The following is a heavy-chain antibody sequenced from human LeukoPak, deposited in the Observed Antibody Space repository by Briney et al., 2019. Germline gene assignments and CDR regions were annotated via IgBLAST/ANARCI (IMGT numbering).Heavy chain of an antibody. V-gene: IGHV3-23*01. CDR2: ISGSGSST. CDR1: GFTFSSYA. CDR3: AKGVAVASPYYFDY. J-gene: IGHJ4*02. Sequence: GGSLRLSCAASGFTFSSYAMSWVRQAPGKGLEWISPISGSGSSTYYADSVKGRFTISRDNSKNTLYLQMNSLRAEDTAVYYCAKGVAVASPYYFDYWGQGTLVTVSS. D-gene: IGHD6-19*01.